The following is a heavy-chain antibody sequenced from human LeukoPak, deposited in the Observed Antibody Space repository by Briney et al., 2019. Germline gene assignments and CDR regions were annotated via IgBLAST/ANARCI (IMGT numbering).Heavy chain of an antibody. J-gene: IGHJ4*02. CDR3: ARGGPMYSSGWYYFDY. CDR1: GYTFTYYY. D-gene: IGHD6-19*01. CDR2: INPSGGST. Sequence: ASVKVSCKESGYTFTYYYMHWVRQAPGQGLEWMGIINPSGGSTSYEQRFEGRVIMTRETSTSTFYMELSSLRSEDAAVYYCARGGPMYSSGWYYFDYWGQGTLVTVSS. V-gene: IGHV1-46*01.